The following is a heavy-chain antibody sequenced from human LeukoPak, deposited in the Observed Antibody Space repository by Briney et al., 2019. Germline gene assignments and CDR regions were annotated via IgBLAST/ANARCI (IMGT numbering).Heavy chain of an antibody. CDR3: ARQYVDIVAKGSGRDAFDI. CDR1: GFTFSSYW. CDR2: INSDGSST. V-gene: IGHV3-74*01. J-gene: IGHJ3*02. D-gene: IGHD5-12*01. Sequence: PGGSLRLSCAASGFTFSSYWMHRVRQAPGKGLVWVSRINSDGSSTSYADSVKGRFTISRDNAKNTLYLQMNSLRAEDTAVYYCARQYVDIVAKGSGRDAFDIWGQGTVVTVSS.